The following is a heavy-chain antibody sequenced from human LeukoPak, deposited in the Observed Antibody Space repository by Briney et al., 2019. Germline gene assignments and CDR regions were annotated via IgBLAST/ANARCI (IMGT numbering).Heavy chain of an antibody. Sequence: SETLSLTCAVYGGSFSGYYWSWIRQPPGKGLEWIGEINHSGSTNYNPSLKSRVTISVDTSKNQFSLKLSSVTAADTAVYYCARHMWATYYYGSGSYTSMLFDYWGQGTLVTVSS. D-gene: IGHD3-10*01. CDR3: ARHMWATYYYGSGSYTSMLFDY. CDR2: INHSGST. CDR1: GGSFSGYY. V-gene: IGHV4-34*01. J-gene: IGHJ4*02.